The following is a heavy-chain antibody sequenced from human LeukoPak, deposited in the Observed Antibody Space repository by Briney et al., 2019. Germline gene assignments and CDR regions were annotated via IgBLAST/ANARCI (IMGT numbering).Heavy chain of an antibody. D-gene: IGHD3-16*02. CDR2: IIPILGIA. Sequence: ASVKVSCKASGGTFSSYAISWVRQAPGQGLEWMGRIIPILGIANYAQKFQGRVTITADKSTSTAYMELSSLRSEDTAVHYCASGIGGVIVKDFDYWGQGTLVTVSS. CDR3: ASGIGGVIVKDFDY. V-gene: IGHV1-69*04. CDR1: GGTFSSYA. J-gene: IGHJ4*02.